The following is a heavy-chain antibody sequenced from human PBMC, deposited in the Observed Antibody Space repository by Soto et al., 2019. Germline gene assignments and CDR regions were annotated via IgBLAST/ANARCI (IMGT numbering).Heavy chain of an antibody. CDR1: GGTFSSYA. V-gene: IGHV1-69*13. CDR2: IIPIFGTA. D-gene: IGHD2-2*02. Sequence: GASVKVSCKASGGTFSSYAIGWVRQAPGQGLEWMGGIIPIFGTANYAQKFQGRVTITADESTSTAYMELSSLRSEDTAVYYCARDGPYCSSTSCYRDAFDIWGQGTMVAVSS. CDR3: ARDGPYCSSTSCYRDAFDI. J-gene: IGHJ3*02.